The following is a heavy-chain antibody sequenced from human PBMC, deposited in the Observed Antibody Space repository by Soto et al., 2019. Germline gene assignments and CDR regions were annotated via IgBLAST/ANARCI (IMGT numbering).Heavy chain of an antibody. CDR1: GFIFSSYG. D-gene: IGHD1-26*01. CDR3: AKVLGSPVDY. J-gene: IGHJ4*02. V-gene: IGHV3-30*18. Sequence: PGGSLILSCAASGFIFSSYGMHWVRQAPGKGLEWVAVISYDGSNKYYADSVKGRFTISRDNSKNTLYLQMNSLRAEDTAVYYCAKVLGSPVDYWGQGTLVTVSS. CDR2: ISYDGSNK.